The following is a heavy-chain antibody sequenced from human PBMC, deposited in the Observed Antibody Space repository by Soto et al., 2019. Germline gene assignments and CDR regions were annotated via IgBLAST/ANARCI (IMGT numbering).Heavy chain of an antibody. V-gene: IGHV3-23*01. Sequence: PGGSLRLSCAASGFTFSSYAMSWVRQAPGKGLEWVSAISGSGGSTYYADSVKGRFTISRDNSKNTLYLQMNSLRAEDTAVYYCAKDHLYCSSTSCYFSVLRAFDIWGQGTMVTVSS. CDR3: AKDHLYCSSTSCYFSVLRAFDI. CDR2: ISGSGGST. CDR1: GFTFSSYA. D-gene: IGHD2-2*01. J-gene: IGHJ3*02.